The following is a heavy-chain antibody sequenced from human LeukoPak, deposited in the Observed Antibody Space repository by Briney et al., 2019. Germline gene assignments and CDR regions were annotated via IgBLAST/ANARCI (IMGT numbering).Heavy chain of an antibody. CDR2: IYPGDSDT. D-gene: IGHD3-10*01. V-gene: IGHV5-51*01. J-gene: IGHJ6*03. Sequence: GESLKISCKGSGCSFTSYWIGWVRQMPGKGLEWMGIIYPGDSDTRYSPSFQGQVTISADKSISTAYLQWSSLKASDTAMYYCARHVEVRGVIIYYYMDVWGKGTTVTVSS. CDR3: ARHVEVRGVIIYYYMDV. CDR1: GCSFTSYW.